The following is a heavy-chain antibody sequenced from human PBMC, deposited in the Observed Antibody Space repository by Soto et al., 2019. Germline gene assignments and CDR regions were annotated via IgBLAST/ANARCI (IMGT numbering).Heavy chain of an antibody. CDR3: AKDPEYGIGWYGVAFDI. CDR1: GFTFSSYA. V-gene: IGHV3-23*01. J-gene: IGHJ3*02. Sequence: GSLRLSCAASGFTFSSYAMSWVRQAPGKGLEWVSAISGSGGSTYYADSVNGRFTISRDNSKNTLYLQMNSLRAEDTAVYYCAKDPEYGIGWYGVAFDIWRQRTMVTVS. D-gene: IGHD6-19*01. CDR2: ISGSGGST.